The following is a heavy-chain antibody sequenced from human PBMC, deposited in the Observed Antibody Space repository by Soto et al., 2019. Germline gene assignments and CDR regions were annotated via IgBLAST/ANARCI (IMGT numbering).Heavy chain of an antibody. Sequence: PGEALKISCAASGFTFSNAWMSGVRQAPGKGLEWVGRIKSKTDGGTTDYAAPVKGRVTISRDDSKNTLYLQMNSLKTEDTAVYYCTTDSDGSGEHPYNWFDPWGQATLVTLSS. V-gene: IGHV3-15*01. CDR3: TTDSDGSGEHPYNWFDP. CDR1: GFTFSNAW. D-gene: IGHD3-10*01. J-gene: IGHJ5*02. CDR2: IKSKTDGGTT.